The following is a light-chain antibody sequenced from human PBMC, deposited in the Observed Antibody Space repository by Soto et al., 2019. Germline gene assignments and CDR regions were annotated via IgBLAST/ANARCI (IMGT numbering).Light chain of an antibody. CDR1: QSISSY. J-gene: IGKJ2*01. CDR2: AAS. V-gene: IGKV1-39*01. CDR3: QQSYSTLPT. Sequence: DLQMTQSPSSLSASVGDRVTITCRASQSISSYLNWYQQKPGKAPKLLIYAASSLQSGVPSRFSGSGSGTDFTLTISSLQPEDFATYYCQQSYSTLPTFGQGTKLEIK.